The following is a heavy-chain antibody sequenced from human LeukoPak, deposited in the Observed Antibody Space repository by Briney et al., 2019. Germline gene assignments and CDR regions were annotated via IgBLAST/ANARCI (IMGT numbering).Heavy chain of an antibody. CDR1: GGTFSSYA. CDR3: AAYYYGSGSRNYYFDY. J-gene: IGHJ4*02. Sequence: SVKVSCKASGGTFSSYAISWVRQAPGQGLEWMGRIIPIFGTANYAQTFQGRVTITTDESTSTPYMELSSLRSEDTAVYYCAAYYYGSGSRNYYFDYWGQGTLVTVSS. CDR2: IIPIFGTA. D-gene: IGHD3-10*01. V-gene: IGHV1-69*05.